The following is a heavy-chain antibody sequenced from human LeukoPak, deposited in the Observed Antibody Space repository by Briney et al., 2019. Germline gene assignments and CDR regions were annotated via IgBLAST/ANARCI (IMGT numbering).Heavy chain of an antibody. CDR1: DGSISSYY. J-gene: IGHJ4*02. CDR3: ARVARGADY. V-gene: IGHV4-59*01. Sequence: SETLSLTCTVSDGSISSYYWSWIRQPPGKGLEWIGSIYYSGSTYYNPSLKSRVTISVDTSKNQFSLKLSSVTAADTAVYYCARVARGADYWGQGTLVTVSS. D-gene: IGHD6-25*01. CDR2: IYYSGST.